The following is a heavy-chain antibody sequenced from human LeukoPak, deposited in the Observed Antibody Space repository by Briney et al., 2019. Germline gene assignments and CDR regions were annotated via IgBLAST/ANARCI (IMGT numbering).Heavy chain of an antibody. J-gene: IGHJ4*02. V-gene: IGHV1-24*01. CDR3: ATEDIVATIFDY. Sequence: ASVKASGKVSGYTLTELSMHWVRQAPGKGLEWMGGFDPEDGETIYAQKFQGRVTMTEDTSTDTAYMELSSLRSEDTAVYYCATEDIVATIFDYWGQGTLVTVSS. CDR2: FDPEDGET. D-gene: IGHD5-12*01. CDR1: GYTLTELS.